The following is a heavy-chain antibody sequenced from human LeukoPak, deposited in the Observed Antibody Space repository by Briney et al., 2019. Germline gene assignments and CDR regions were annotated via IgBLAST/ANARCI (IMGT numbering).Heavy chain of an antibody. CDR2: ISTDGSIT. CDR1: GFTFSTDW. J-gene: IGHJ4*02. D-gene: IGHD4-17*01. CDR3: ARDWDMTTVN. Sequence: PGGSLRLSCAASGFTFSTDWMHWVRQAPGKGLVWVSRISTDGSITSYADSVKGRFTISRDNSKNTLYLQMNSLRAEDTAVYYCARDWDMTTVNWGQGTLVTVSS. V-gene: IGHV3-74*01.